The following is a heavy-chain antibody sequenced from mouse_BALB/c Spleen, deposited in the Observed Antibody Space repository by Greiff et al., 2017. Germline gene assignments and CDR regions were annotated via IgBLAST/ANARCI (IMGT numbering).Heavy chain of an antibody. V-gene: IGHV1-14*01. CDR3: ARGLTGTGYYAMDY. Sequence: SGPELVKPGASVKMSCKASGYTFTSYVMHWVKQKPGQGLEWIGYINPYNDGTKYNEKFKGKATLTSDKSSSTAYMELSSLTSEDSAVYYCARGLTGTGYYAMDYWGQGTSVTVSS. CDR2: INPYNDGT. CDR1: GYTFTSYV. J-gene: IGHJ4*01. D-gene: IGHD4-1*01.